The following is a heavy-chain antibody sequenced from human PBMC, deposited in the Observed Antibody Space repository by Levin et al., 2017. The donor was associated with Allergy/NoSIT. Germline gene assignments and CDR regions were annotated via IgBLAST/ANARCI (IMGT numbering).Heavy chain of an antibody. Sequence: GESLKISCAASGFTFSDYYMSWIRQAPGKGLEWVSYISSSGSTIYYADSVKGRFTISRDNAKNSLYLQMNSLRAEDTAVYYCAREIYSTSYYYGMDVWGQGTTVTVSS. V-gene: IGHV3-11*01. D-gene: IGHD2-2*01. J-gene: IGHJ6*02. CDR1: GFTFSDYY. CDR3: AREIYSTSYYYGMDV. CDR2: ISSSGSTI.